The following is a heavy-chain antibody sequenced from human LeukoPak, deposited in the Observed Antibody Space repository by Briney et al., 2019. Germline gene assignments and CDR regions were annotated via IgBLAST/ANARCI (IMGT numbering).Heavy chain of an antibody. Sequence: GGSLRLSCVASGFTFSSYAMSWVRQAPGKGLEWVSAISGSGGSTYYADSVKGRFTISRDNSKNTLYLQMNSLRAEDTAVYYCAKGVTMIVVVITEWGQGTLVTVSS. V-gene: IGHV3-23*01. CDR2: ISGSGGST. D-gene: IGHD3-22*01. CDR1: GFTFSSYA. CDR3: AKGVTMIVVVITE. J-gene: IGHJ4*02.